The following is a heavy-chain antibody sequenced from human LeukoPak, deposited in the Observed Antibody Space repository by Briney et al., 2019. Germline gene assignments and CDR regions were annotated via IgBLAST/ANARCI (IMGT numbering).Heavy chain of an antibody. CDR2: ISWNSGSI. CDR1: GFTFDDYA. CDR3: AKDTGPAAMGGYYYYGMDV. Sequence: PGGSLRLSCAASGFTFDDYAMHWDRQAPGKGLEWVSGISWNSGSIGYADSVKGRFTISRDNAKNSLYLQMNSLRAEDTALYYCAKDTGPAAMGGYYYYGMDVWGQGTTVTVSS. J-gene: IGHJ6*02. V-gene: IGHV3-9*01. D-gene: IGHD2-2*01.